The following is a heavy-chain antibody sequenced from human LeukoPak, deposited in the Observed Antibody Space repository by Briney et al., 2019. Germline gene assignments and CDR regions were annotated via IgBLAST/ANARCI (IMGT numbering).Heavy chain of an antibody. CDR3: ARDLHSLGYCSGGSCYYGY. V-gene: IGHV3-21*01. CDR1: GFTFSSYS. D-gene: IGHD2-15*01. J-gene: IGHJ4*02. CDR2: ISSSSSYI. Sequence: GGSLRLSCAASGFTFSSYSMNWVRQAPGKGLEWVSSISSSSSYIYYADSVKGRFTISRDNAKNSLYLQMNSLRAEDTAVYYCARDLHSLGYCSGGSCYYGYWGQGTLVTVSS.